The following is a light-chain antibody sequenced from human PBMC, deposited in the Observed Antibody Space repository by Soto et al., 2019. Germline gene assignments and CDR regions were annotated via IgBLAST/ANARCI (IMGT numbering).Light chain of an antibody. V-gene: IGKV1-39*01. CDR2: VAF. CDR3: QQSYRTPYT. J-gene: IGKJ2*01. CDR1: QSITTY. Sequence: DIQMTQSPSSLSASVGDRVTITCRASQSITTYLNWYQQKPGKAPNLLIYVAFRLQSGDPSRFSGSGSGTHFTLTISSLQPEDFATYYCQQSYRTPYTFGQGTKLEIK.